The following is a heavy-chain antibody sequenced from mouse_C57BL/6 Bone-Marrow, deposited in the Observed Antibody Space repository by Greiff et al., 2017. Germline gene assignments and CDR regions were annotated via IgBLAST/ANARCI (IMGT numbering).Heavy chain of an antibody. D-gene: IGHD2-3*01. CDR2: IYPGSGNT. CDR3: ARGDDGYYDAMDY. J-gene: IGHJ4*01. CDR1: GYTFTDYY. Sequence: QVQLKQSGAELVRPGASVKLSCKASGYTFTDYYINWVKQRPGQGLEWIARIYPGSGNTYYNEKFKGKATLTAEKSSSTAYMQLSSLTSEDSAVYFCARGDDGYYDAMDYWGQGTSVTVSS. V-gene: IGHV1-76*01.